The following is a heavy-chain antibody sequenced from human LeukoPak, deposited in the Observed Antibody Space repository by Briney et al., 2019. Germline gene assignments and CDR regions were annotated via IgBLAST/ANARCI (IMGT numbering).Heavy chain of an antibody. CDR3: ARQISDYYYYYMDV. J-gene: IGHJ6*03. Sequence: PSETLSLTCTVSGGPISTSAFYWGWIRQPPGKGLEWIGSIYDSGNEFYNPSLKSRVTISADTSKNQFSLKLNSVTAADTAMYYCARQISDYYYYYMDVWGEGITVTVSS. CDR2: IYDSGNE. D-gene: IGHD2/OR15-2a*01. V-gene: IGHV4-39*01. CDR1: GGPISTSAFY.